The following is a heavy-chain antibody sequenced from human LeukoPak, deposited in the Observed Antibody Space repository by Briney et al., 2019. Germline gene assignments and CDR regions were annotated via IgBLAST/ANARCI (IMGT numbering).Heavy chain of an antibody. Sequence: GGSLRLSCAASGSLFSNNYMNWVRQAPGKGLEWVSIIYANGNSYYEDSVKGRFTISRDNSKTGMYLQMDSLRAEDTATYYCVREDLGIEYWGQGTLVIVSS. CDR3: VREDLGIEY. D-gene: IGHD3-16*01. CDR1: GSLFSNNY. V-gene: IGHV3-53*01. CDR2: IYANGNS. J-gene: IGHJ4*02.